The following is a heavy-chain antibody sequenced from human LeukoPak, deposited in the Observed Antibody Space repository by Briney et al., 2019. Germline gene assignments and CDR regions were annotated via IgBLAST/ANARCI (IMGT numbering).Heavy chain of an antibody. V-gene: IGHV3-21*01. CDR2: ISSSSSYI. CDR1: GFIFSSYS. J-gene: IGHJ4*02. CDR3: ATATVTTSNTAFDY. Sequence: GGSLRLSCAASGFIFSSYSMNSVRQAPGKGLEWVSSISSSSSYIYYADSVKGRFTISRDNAKNSLYLQMNSLRAEDTAVYYCATATVTTSNTAFDYWGQGTLVTVSS. D-gene: IGHD4-17*01.